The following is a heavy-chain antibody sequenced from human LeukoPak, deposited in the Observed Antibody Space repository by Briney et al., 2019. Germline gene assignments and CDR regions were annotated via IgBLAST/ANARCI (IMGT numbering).Heavy chain of an antibody. CDR1: GGSISSSYY. V-gene: IGHV4-39*01. Sequence: SETLSLTCTVSGGSISSSYYWGWIRQPRGKGLEYIRSIYYTGSTYYNPSPKSRVTISVDTPKNQLSLKLTSVTAADTAVYYCATSQYSIAATDGWFDPWGQGVLVTVSS. CDR3: ATSQYSIAATDGWFDP. CDR2: IYYTGST. D-gene: IGHD6-13*01. J-gene: IGHJ5*02.